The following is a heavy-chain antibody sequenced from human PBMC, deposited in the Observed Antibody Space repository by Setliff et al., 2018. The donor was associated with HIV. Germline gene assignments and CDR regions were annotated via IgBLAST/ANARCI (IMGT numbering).Heavy chain of an antibody. Sequence: GASVKVSCKASGYTFNNYGISWVRLAPGQGLEWMGWINTHSGYTNYAQNVQGRVTVTMDTSTSTAYMELRSLKSDDTAVYYCARGKTWLRFLDYWGQGTLVTVSS. J-gene: IGHJ4*02. V-gene: IGHV1-18*01. CDR2: INTHSGYT. CDR3: ARGKTWLRFLDY. CDR1: GYTFNNYG. D-gene: IGHD5-12*01.